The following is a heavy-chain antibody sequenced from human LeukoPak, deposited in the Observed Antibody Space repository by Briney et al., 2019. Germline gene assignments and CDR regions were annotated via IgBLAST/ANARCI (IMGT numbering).Heavy chain of an antibody. CDR2: VYYSGSS. D-gene: IGHD6-13*01. CDR1: GGSISNSSYY. V-gene: IGHV4-39*01. Sequence: SETLSLTCTVSGGSISNSSYYWGWIRRAPGKGLEWIGSVYYSGSSYCNPSLKSRVTISVDTSKNQFSLKLSSVTATDTAVYYCARHGRKNGVAAANTVFDYWGQGTLVTVSS. CDR3: ARHGRKNGVAAANTVFDY. J-gene: IGHJ4*02.